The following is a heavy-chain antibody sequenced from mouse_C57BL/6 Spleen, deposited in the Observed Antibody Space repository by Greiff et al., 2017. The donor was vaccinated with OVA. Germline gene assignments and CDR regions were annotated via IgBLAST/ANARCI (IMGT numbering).Heavy chain of an antibody. CDR3: AREDWESLDY. J-gene: IGHJ2*01. V-gene: IGHV1-82*01. D-gene: IGHD4-1*01. CDR1: GYAFSSSW. Sequence: QVQLQQSGPELVKPGASVKFSCKASGYAFSSSWMNWVKQRPGKGLEWIGRIYPGDGDTNYNGKFKGKATLTADKSSSTAYMQLSSLTSEDSAVYFCAREDWESLDYWGQGTTLTVSS. CDR2: IYPGDGDT.